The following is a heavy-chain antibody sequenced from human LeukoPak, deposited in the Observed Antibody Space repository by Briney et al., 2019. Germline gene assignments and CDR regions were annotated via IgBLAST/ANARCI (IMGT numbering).Heavy chain of an antibody. CDR1: GGTFSSYA. D-gene: IGHD2-2*02. CDR2: IIPIFGTA. CDR3: ARDRHCSSTSCYTSRPYYYYYYYMDV. V-gene: IGHV1-69*13. J-gene: IGHJ6*03. Sequence: SVKVSCKASGGTFSSYAISWVRQAPGQGLEWMGGIIPIFGTANYAQKFQGRVTITADESTSTAYMELSSLRSEDTAVYYCARDRHCSSTSCYTSRPYYYYYYYMDVWGKGTTVTVSS.